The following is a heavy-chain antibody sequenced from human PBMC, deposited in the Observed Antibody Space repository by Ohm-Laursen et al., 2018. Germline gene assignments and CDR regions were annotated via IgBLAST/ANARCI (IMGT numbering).Heavy chain of an antibody. D-gene: IGHD2-15*01. CDR3: ASSGGYCSGGTCYQFGY. Sequence: ASVKVSCKESGYTFTNYYIHWVRQAPGQGLEWMGIIKPSAGSTSYAQKFQGRVSMTRDTSTTTVYMELSSLRSEDTAVYYCASSGGYCSGGTCYQFGYWGQGILVTVSS. V-gene: IGHV1-46*01. CDR2: IKPSAGST. CDR1: GYTFTNYY. J-gene: IGHJ4*02.